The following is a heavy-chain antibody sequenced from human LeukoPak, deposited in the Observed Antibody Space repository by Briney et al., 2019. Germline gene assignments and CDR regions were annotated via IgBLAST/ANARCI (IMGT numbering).Heavy chain of an antibody. D-gene: IGHD1-26*01. CDR2: INAGNGKT. J-gene: IGHJ2*01. V-gene: IGHV1-3*01. CDR1: VYTFTSYA. CDR3: ARGMGRQWYFDL. Sequence: ASVNVSCMASVYTFTSYAMHLVRQAPGQRLEWMGWINAGNGKTKYSQKFQGRVTINRDTSASTAYVELSSLRSEDTAVDYCARGMGRQWYFDLWGRGTLVTVSS.